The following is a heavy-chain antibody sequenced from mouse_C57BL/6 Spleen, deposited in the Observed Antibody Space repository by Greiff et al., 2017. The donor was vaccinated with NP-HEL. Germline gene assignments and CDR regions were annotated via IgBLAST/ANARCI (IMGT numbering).Heavy chain of an antibody. J-gene: IGHJ2*01. V-gene: IGHV1-22*01. CDR3: ARSGYYSFDY. CDR1: GYTFTDYN. D-gene: IGHD2-3*01. CDR2: INPNNGGT. Sequence: EVQLQQSGPELVKPGASVKMSCKASGYTFTDYNMHWVKQSHGKSLEWIGYINPNNGGTSYNQKFKGKATLTVNKSSSTAYMELCSLTSEDSAVYYCARSGYYSFDYWGQGTTLTVSS.